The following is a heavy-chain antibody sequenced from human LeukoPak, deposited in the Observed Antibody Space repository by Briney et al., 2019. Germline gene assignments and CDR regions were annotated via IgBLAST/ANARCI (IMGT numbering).Heavy chain of an antibody. CDR3: AKSSGSYPWYYFDY. V-gene: IGHV3-21*01. D-gene: IGHD1-26*01. J-gene: IGHJ4*02. CDR2: ITSSSSYI. Sequence: PGGSLRLSCAASGFNLSSYWMSWVRQAPGKGLEWVSSITSSSSYIYYADSVKGRFTISRDNSKNTLYLQMNSLRAEDTAVYYCAKSSGSYPWYYFDYWGQGTLVTVSS. CDR1: GFNLSSYW.